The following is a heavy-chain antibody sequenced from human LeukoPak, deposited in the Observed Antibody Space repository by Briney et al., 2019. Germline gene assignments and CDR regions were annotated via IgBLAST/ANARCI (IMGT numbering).Heavy chain of an antibody. CDR2: INPNSGGT. CDR1: GYTFTGYN. D-gene: IGHD1-26*01. Sequence: GASVKVSCKASGYTFTGYNMHRVRQAPGQGLEWMGWINPNSGGTNYAQKFQGRVTMTRDTSISTAYMELSRLRSDDTAVYYCARDSGSLDYFDYWGQGTPVTVSS. V-gene: IGHV1-2*02. CDR3: ARDSGSLDYFDY. J-gene: IGHJ4*02.